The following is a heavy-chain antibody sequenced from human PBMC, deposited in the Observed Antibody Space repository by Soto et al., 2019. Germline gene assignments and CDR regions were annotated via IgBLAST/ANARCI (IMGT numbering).Heavy chain of an antibody. CDR2: INHSGSS. Sequence: SETLSLTCAVYGGSFSGYYWSCIRQPPGKGLEWIGEINHSGSSNYNPSLKSRVTISVDTSKNQFSLKLSSVTAADTAVYYCARGLDFYYYGMDVWAQGTTVTVSS. CDR1: GGSFSGYY. J-gene: IGHJ6*02. V-gene: IGHV4-34*01. D-gene: IGHD1-1*01. CDR3: ARGLDFYYYGMDV.